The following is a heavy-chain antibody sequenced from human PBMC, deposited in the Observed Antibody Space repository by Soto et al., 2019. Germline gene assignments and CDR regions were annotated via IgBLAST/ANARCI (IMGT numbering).Heavy chain of an antibody. D-gene: IGHD6-25*01. Sequence: AFVILSLNRPVCGGSISRWYWSWIRQPPGKGLEWIGYIYYSGSTNYNPSLKSRVTISVDTSKNQFSLKLSSVTAADTAVYYCASEIAADDAFDIWGQGTMVTVSS. J-gene: IGHJ3*02. CDR2: IYYSGST. V-gene: IGHV4-59*08. CDR3: ASEIAADDAFDI. CDR1: GGSISRWY.